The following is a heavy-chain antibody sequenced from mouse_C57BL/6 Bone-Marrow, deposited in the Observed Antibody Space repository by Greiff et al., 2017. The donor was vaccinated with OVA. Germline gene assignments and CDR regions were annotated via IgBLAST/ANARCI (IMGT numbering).Heavy chain of an antibody. CDR1: GFTFSSYA. Sequence: EAKLMESGEGLVKPGGSLKLSCAVSGFTFSSYAMSWVRQTPEKRLEWVAYISSGGDYIYYADTVKGRFTISRDYARNTLYLQMSSLKSEDTAMYYCTRDYCGSSRRHYFDYWGQGTTLTVSS. D-gene: IGHD1-1*01. CDR2: ISSGGDYI. J-gene: IGHJ2*01. V-gene: IGHV5-9-1*02. CDR3: TRDYCGSSRRHYFDY.